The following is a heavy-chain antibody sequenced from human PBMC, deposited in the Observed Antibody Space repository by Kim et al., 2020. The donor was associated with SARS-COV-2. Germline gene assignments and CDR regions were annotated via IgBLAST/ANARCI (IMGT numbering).Heavy chain of an antibody. J-gene: IGHJ1*01. V-gene: IGHV3-23*01. CDR3: AKEPAAAAGPVYVQH. Sequence: SVKGRCTISRDNSKNTLDLQMNSLRAEDTAVYYCAKEPAAAAGPVYVQHWGQGTLVTVSS. D-gene: IGHD6-25*01.